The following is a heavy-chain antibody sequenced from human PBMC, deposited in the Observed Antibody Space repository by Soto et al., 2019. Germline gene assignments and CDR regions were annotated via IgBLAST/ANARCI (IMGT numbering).Heavy chain of an antibody. CDR1: GYIFTNYC. V-gene: IGHV1-46*01. Sequence: ASVKVSCKASGYIFTNYCVYWVRQAPGQGLEWVGMINPSGGRTTFAPKFQGRVSMTRDTSTNTVFLELSSLTSEDTAIYYCARAASGGWGFDYWGQGTLVTVSS. CDR3: ARAASGGWGFDY. D-gene: IGHD5-12*01. CDR2: INPSGGRT. J-gene: IGHJ4*02.